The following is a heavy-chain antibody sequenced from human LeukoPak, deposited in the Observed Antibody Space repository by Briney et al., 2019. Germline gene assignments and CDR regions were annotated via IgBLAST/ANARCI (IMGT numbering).Heavy chain of an antibody. CDR1: GFTFSSYS. CDR3: ARGPLWFGELSLDY. J-gene: IGHJ4*02. D-gene: IGHD3-10*01. CDR2: ISSSSSTI. Sequence: GGSLRLSCAASGFTFSSYSMNWVRQAPGKGLEWVSYISSSSSTIYYADSVKGRFTISRDNSKNTLYLQMNSLRAEDTAVYYCARGPLWFGELSLDYWGQGTLVTVSS. V-gene: IGHV3-48*01.